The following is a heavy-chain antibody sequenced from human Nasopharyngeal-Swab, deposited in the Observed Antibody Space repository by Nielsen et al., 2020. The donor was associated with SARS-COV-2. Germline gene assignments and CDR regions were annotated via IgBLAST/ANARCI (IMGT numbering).Heavy chain of an antibody. Sequence: GGSLRLSCAASGFTFRTYWMHWVRQAPGEGLEWISEIHGGGRNTNYADSVKGRFTISRDNAKSTLYLQMNSLRVEDTAVYYCVRDNYGVDYWGQGTLVTVSS. V-gene: IGHV3-74*01. D-gene: IGHD3-10*01. CDR1: GFTFRTYW. CDR2: IHGGGRNT. CDR3: VRDNYGVDY. J-gene: IGHJ4*02.